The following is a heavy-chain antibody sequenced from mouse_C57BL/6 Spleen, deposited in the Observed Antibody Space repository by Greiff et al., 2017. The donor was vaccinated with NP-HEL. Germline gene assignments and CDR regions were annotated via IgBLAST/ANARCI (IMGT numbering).Heavy chain of an antibody. D-gene: IGHD1-1*01. V-gene: IGHV1-76*01. CDR3: ARSSVVEFLYYAMDY. J-gene: IGHJ4*01. CDR2: IYPGSGNT. Sequence: QVHVKQSGAELVRPGASVKLSCKASGYTFTDYYINWVKQRPGQGLEWIARIYPGSGNTYYNEKFKGKATLTAEKSSSTAYMQLSSLTSEDSAVYFCARSSVVEFLYYAMDYWGQGTSVTVSS. CDR1: GYTFTDYY.